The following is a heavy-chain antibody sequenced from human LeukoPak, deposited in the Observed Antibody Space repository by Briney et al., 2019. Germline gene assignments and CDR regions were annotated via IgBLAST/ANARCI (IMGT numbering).Heavy chain of an antibody. Sequence: SGPTLVNPTQPLTLTCTFSGFSLRTSGVGVGWIRQPPGKALEWLALIYWDDDKRYSPSLKSRLTITKDTSKNQVVLTMTNMDPVDTATYYCARQGGDYGVGAFDIWGQGTMVTVSS. CDR1: GFSLRTSGVG. V-gene: IGHV2-5*02. D-gene: IGHD4-17*01. CDR3: ARQGGDYGVGAFDI. CDR2: IYWDDDK. J-gene: IGHJ3*02.